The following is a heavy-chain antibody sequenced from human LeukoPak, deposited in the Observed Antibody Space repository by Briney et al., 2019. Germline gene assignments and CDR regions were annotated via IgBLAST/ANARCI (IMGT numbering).Heavy chain of an antibody. V-gene: IGHV3-23*01. CDR3: AKGSYYCGSNSCPQYYYYMDV. CDR2: ISGSGGST. D-gene: IGHD2-2*01. CDR1: GFTFSSYA. J-gene: IGHJ6*03. Sequence: GGSLRLSCAASGFTFSSYAMSWVRQAPGKGLEWVSAISGSGGSTDYADSVKGRFTISRGNSKNTLYLQMNSLRAEDTAVYYCAKGSYYCGSNSCPQYYYYMDVWGKGTTVTVSS.